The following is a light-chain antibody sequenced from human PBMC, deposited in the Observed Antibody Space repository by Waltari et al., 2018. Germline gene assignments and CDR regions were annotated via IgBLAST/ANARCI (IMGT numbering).Light chain of an antibody. J-gene: IGKJ5*01. CDR2: AAS. V-gene: IGKV1-9*01. CDR1: QSISSY. CDR3: QQLHSYSFT. Sequence: DIQMTQSPSSLSASVGNRITITCRASQSISSYLAWYQQKPGKAPNLLIYAASTLQSGVPSRFSGSRSGTDFTLTISSLQPEDFATYYCQQLHSYSFTFGQGTRLEIK.